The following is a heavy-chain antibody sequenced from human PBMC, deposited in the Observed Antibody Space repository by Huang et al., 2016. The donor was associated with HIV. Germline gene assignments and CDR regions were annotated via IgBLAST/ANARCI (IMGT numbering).Heavy chain of an antibody. Sequence: EVQLVESGGGLVKPGGSLRLSCAASGFTFSSYSMNWVGQAPGKGLEWVSSISSSSSNIYYADSVKGRFTISRDNAKNSLYLQMNSLRAEDTAVYYCARVGGVAAGTFGTFDIWGQGTMVTVSS. CDR1: GFTFSSYS. V-gene: IGHV3-21*01. CDR3: ARVGGVAAGTFGTFDI. J-gene: IGHJ3*02. D-gene: IGHD6-19*01. CDR2: ISSSSSNI.